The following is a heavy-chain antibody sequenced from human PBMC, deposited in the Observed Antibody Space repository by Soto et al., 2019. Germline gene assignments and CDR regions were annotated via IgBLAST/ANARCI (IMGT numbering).Heavy chain of an antibody. J-gene: IGHJ4*02. Sequence: GGSLRLSCAASGSTFSSYGMHWVRQAPGKGLEWVAVIWYDGSNKYYADSVKGRFTISRDNSKNTLYLQMNSLRAEDTAVYYCARGYSSSWYFDYWGQGTLVTVSS. CDR1: GSTFSSYG. D-gene: IGHD6-13*01. CDR2: IWYDGSNK. CDR3: ARGYSSSWYFDY. V-gene: IGHV3-33*01.